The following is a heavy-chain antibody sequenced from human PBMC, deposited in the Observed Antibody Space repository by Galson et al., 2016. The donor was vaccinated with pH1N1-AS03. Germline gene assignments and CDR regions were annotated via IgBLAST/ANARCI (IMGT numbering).Heavy chain of an antibody. J-gene: IGHJ5*02. D-gene: IGHD3-22*01. CDR2: INWEGAST. Sequence: CAASGFTFDDYAMHWVRQAPGKGLEWVSLINWEGASTYYADSVQGRFTVSRDNSKNSLYLQMNSLRAEDTALYYCAKAGRYSESNGYYSLTSWGQGTLVTVSS. V-gene: IGHV3-43D*03. CDR1: GFTFDDYA. CDR3: AKAGRYSESNGYYSLTS.